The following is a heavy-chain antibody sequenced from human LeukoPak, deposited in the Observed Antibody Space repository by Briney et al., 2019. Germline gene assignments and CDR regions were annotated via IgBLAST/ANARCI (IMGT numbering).Heavy chain of an antibody. V-gene: IGHV1-46*01. CDR3: ASYYDSSGYYPNDAFDI. CDR1: GYTFTSYY. CDR2: INPSGGST. Sequence: EASVKVSCKASGYTFTSYYMHWVRQAPGQGLEWMGIINPSGGSTSYAQKFQGRVTMTRDMSTSTVYMELSSLRSEDTAVYYCASYYDSSGYYPNDAFDIWGQGTMVTVSS. D-gene: IGHD3-22*01. J-gene: IGHJ3*02.